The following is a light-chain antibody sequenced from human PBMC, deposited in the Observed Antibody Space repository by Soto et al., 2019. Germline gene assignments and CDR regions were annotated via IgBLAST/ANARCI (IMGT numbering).Light chain of an antibody. CDR3: QHYNSYSEA. V-gene: IGKV1-5*01. J-gene: IGKJ1*01. CDR2: DAS. CDR1: QTISNW. Sequence: DVQITHSPSTLSASVGDNVTITCRASQTISNWLAWYQVKPGKAPKLLMHDASSLESGVPSRFSGSGSGTEFTLTISSLQPDDFATYYCQHYNSYSEAFGQGAKVDIK.